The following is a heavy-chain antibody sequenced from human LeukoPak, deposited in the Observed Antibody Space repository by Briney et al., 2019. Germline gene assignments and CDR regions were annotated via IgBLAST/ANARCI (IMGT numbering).Heavy chain of an antibody. CDR1: GGSISSHY. Sequence: SETLSLTCTVSGGSISSHYWSWIRQPPGKGLEWIGHIYYSGSTNYNPSLKSRVTISVDTSKNQFSLKLSSVTAADTAVYYCARDSAYSSSPYFDYWGQGTLVTVSS. V-gene: IGHV4-59*11. J-gene: IGHJ4*02. CDR2: IYYSGST. D-gene: IGHD6-6*01. CDR3: ARDSAYSSSPYFDY.